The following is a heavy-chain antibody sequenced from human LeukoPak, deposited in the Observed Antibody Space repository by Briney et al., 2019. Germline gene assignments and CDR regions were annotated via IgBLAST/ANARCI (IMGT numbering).Heavy chain of an antibody. CDR2: IYYSGST. CDR3: ARRGRKSMAGDY. Sequence: SETLSLTCTVSGGSISSGGYYWSWIRQPPGKGLEWIGYIYYSGSTNYNPSLKSRVTISVDTSKNQFSLKLSSVTAADTAVYYCARRGRKSMAGDYWGQGTLVTVSS. CDR1: GGSISSGGYY. D-gene: IGHD6-19*01. V-gene: IGHV4-61*08. J-gene: IGHJ4*02.